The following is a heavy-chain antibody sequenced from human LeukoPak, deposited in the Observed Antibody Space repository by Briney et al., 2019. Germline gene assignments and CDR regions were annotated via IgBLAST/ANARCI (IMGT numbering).Heavy chain of an antibody. V-gene: IGHV3-23*01. CDR3: AKGQFGYCSGGSCPPFDN. D-gene: IGHD2-15*01. CDR1: AFTFSSYG. J-gene: IGHJ4*02. CDR2: ISGSGSST. Sequence: GGSLRLSCVASAFTFSSYGMSWVRQAPGKGLEWVSSISGSGSSTYYADSVQGRFTISRDNFKNMLYLQIHSLRAEDTAVYYCAKGQFGYCSGGSCPPFDNWGQGTLVTVSS.